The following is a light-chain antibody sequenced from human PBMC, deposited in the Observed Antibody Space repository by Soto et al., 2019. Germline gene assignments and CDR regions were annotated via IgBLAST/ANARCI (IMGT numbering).Light chain of an antibody. CDR2: AAS. CDR3: QQYGDSPLT. J-gene: IGKJ3*01. V-gene: IGKV3-20*01. Sequence: EIVLTQSPGTLSLSPGERATLSCMASQSVSSSYLPWYQQKPGQAPRLLIYAASTRAAAVPDRFTGSGSGTDFALTISRLEPEDFGVYYCQQYGDSPLTSGPGTKVDIK. CDR1: QSVSSSY.